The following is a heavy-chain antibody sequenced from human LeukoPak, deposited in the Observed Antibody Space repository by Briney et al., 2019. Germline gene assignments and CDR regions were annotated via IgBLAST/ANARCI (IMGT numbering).Heavy chain of an antibody. V-gene: IGHV1-2*02. CDR3: ATQNNSYFDY. J-gene: IGHJ4*02. D-gene: IGHD1-20*01. Sequence: ASVKVSCKASGYSFTGYSMHWVRQAPGQGLEWMGWINPNSGGTKFAQKLRGRVTMTRDTSISTAYMEVSRLRSDDTAVYYCATQNNSYFDYWGQGTLVTVSS. CDR1: GYSFTGYS. CDR2: INPNSGGT.